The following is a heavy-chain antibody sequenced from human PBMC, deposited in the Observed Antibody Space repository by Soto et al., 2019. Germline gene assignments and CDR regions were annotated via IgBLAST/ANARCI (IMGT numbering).Heavy chain of an antibody. J-gene: IGHJ6*02. CDR2: ISTGGSYI. Sequence: GGSLRLSCVASGFTFSSYAMNWVRQAPGKGLEWVSSISTGGSYIYYADSVKGRFTISRDNAKNSLYLQMNSLRAEDTAVFYCARDFHYGMDVWGQGTTVTV. V-gene: IGHV3-21*06. CDR3: ARDFHYGMDV. CDR1: GFTFSSYA.